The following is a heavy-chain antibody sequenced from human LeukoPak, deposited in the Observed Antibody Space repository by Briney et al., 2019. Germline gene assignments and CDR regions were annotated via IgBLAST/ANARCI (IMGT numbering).Heavy chain of an antibody. CDR1: GGSISSYY. Sequence: SETLSLTCTVSGGSISSYYWSWIRQPAGKGLEWIGRIYTSGSTNYNPSLKSRVTISVDTSKNQFSLKLSSVTAADTAVYYCARVRPPIVVVIRLGWYFDLWGRGTLVTVSS. CDR2: IYTSGST. CDR3: ARVRPPIVVVIRLGWYFDL. J-gene: IGHJ2*01. D-gene: IGHD3-22*01. V-gene: IGHV4-4*07.